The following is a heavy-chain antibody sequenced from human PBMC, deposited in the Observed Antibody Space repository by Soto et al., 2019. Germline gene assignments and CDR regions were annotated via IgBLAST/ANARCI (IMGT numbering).Heavy chain of an antibody. D-gene: IGHD6-19*01. CDR2: IYYSGST. J-gene: IGHJ6*02. CDR1: GGSISSSSYY. CDR3: ARQGVQYSSGWYGDYYYGMDV. V-gene: IGHV4-39*01. Sequence: SETLSLTCTVSGGSISSSSYYWGWIRQPPGKGLEWIGSIYYSGSTYYNPSLKSRVTISVDTSKNQFSLKLSSVTAADTAVYYRARQGVQYSSGWYGDYYYGMDVWGQGTTVTVSS.